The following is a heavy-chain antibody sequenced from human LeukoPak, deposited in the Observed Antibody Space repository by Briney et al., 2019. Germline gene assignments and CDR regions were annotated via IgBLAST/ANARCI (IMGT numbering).Heavy chain of an antibody. V-gene: IGHV4-38-2*01. Sequence: SETLSLTCAVSGYSISSGYYWGWIRQPPGKGLEWIGSIYHSGSTYYNPSLKSRVTISVDTSKNQFSLKLSSVTAADTAVYYCAGHTRDIFGVGGVDNWGQGTLVTVSS. CDR2: IYHSGST. CDR3: AGHTRDIFGVGGVDN. J-gene: IGHJ4*02. D-gene: IGHD3-3*01. CDR1: GYSISSGYY.